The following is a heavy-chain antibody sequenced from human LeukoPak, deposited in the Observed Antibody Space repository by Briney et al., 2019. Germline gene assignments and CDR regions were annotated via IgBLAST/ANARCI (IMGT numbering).Heavy chain of an antibody. V-gene: IGHV1-18*01. D-gene: IGHD3-3*01. CDR1: GYTFTGYG. J-gene: IGHJ4*02. CDR3: ARDETIFGVVINRAFDY. Sequence: ASVKVSCKASGYTFTGYGISWVRQAPGQGLEWMGWISAYNGNTNYAQKLQGRVTMTTDTSTSTAYMELRSLRSDDTAVYYCARDETIFGVVINRAFDYWGQGTLVTVSS. CDR2: ISAYNGNT.